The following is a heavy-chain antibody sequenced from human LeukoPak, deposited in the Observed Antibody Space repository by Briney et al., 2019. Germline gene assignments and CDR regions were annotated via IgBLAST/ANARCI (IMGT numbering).Heavy chain of an antibody. CDR1: GFTFDDYA. Sequence: PGRSLRLSCAASGFTFDDYAMHCVRQAPGKGLEWVSGISWNSGSIGYADSVKGRFTISRDNAKNSLYLQMNSLRAEDTALYYCAKDFQGSSGYYGDWFDPWGQGTLVTVSS. V-gene: IGHV3-9*01. D-gene: IGHD3-22*01. CDR3: AKDFQGSSGYYGDWFDP. J-gene: IGHJ5*02. CDR2: ISWNSGSI.